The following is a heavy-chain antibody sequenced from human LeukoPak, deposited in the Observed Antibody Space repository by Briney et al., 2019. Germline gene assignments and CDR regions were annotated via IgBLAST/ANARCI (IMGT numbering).Heavy chain of an antibody. CDR3: SKGRGDYDDFRLGY. J-gene: IGHJ4*02. CDR1: VFTFSTYG. V-gene: IGHV3-30*02. D-gene: IGHD4-17*01. Sequence: GGSLRLSCAASVFTFSTYGFHWVRQAPGKGLEWVALISYDGSDDYYAASVKGRFTISRDNSKNTLYLQMNSLRPEDTAVYYCSKGRGDYDDFRLGYWGQGTLVTVSS. CDR2: ISYDGSDD.